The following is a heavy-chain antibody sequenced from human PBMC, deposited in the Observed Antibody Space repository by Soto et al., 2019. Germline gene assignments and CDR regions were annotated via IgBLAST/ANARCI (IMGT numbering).Heavy chain of an antibody. CDR1: GGSLSGYY. V-gene: IGHV4-34*01. CDR3: ARGTRAITYYYGSGSFRAKRNWFDP. Sequence: SETLSLTCAVYGGSLSGYYWSWIRQPPGKGLEWIGEINHSGSTNYNPSLKSRVTISVDTSKNQFSLKLSSVTAADTAVYYCARGTRAITYYYGSGSFRAKRNWFDPWGQGTLVTVSS. J-gene: IGHJ5*02. D-gene: IGHD3-10*01. CDR2: INHSGST.